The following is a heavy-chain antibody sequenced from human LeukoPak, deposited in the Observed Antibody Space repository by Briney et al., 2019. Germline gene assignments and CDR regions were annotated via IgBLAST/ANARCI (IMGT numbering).Heavy chain of an antibody. CDR2: IKPDGSET. J-gene: IGHJ3*01. Sequence: GGSLRLSCAASGFPFSISWMSWVRQAPGKGLQCVGNIKPDGSETFYVDSVRGRFTISRDNARNLLFLQMNSLRVDDTAVYYCAFGNAFDVWGRGTMVTVFS. CDR1: GFPFSISW. CDR3: AFGNAFDV. V-gene: IGHV3-7*01. D-gene: IGHD2-15*01.